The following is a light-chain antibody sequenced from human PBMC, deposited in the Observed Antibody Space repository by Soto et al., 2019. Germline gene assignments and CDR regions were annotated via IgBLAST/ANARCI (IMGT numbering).Light chain of an antibody. V-gene: IGLV2-8*01. CDR1: SSDVGAYNY. J-gene: IGLJ3*02. CDR3: SSFASSNTWV. Sequence: QSALTQPPSASGSPGQSVTISCTGTSSDVGAYNYVSWYQQHAGKAPKLVIYEVTKRPSGVPDRFSGSKSANTASLTVSGLQAEDGADYNCSSFASSNTWVFGGGTKLPVL. CDR2: EVT.